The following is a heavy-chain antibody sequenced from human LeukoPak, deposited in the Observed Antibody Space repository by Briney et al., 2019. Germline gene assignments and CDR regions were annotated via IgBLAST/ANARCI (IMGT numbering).Heavy chain of an antibody. Sequence: KPGGSLRLSCAASGFTFTNAWMSWVRQAPGKGLEWVGRVKSKADGGTIDYAAPVKGRFTISRDDSKNTLYLQMHSLKTVDTAVYFCFVAVLTGIEYFQHWGQGTLVTVSS. CDR3: FVAVLTGIEYFQH. V-gene: IGHV3-15*01. J-gene: IGHJ1*01. CDR1: GFTFTNAW. D-gene: IGHD4-23*01. CDR2: VKSKADGGTI.